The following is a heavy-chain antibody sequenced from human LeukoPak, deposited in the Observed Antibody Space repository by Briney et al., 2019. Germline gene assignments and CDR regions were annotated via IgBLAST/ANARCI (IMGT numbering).Heavy chain of an antibody. Sequence: GGSLRLSCAASGFTFSSYSMNWVRQAPGKGLEWVSYISTSSSTIYYADSVKGRFTISRDNAKNSLYLQMNSLRAEDTAVYYCARARGYSYGYSDYWGQGTLVTVSS. J-gene: IGHJ4*02. CDR1: GFTFSSYS. CDR3: ARARGYSYGYSDY. D-gene: IGHD5-18*01. CDR2: ISTSSSTI. V-gene: IGHV3-48*04.